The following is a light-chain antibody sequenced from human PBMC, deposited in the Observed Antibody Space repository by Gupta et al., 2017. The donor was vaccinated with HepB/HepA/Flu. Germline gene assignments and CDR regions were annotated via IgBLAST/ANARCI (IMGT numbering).Light chain of an antibody. CDR1: QSVTSK. J-gene: IGKJ5*01. V-gene: IGKV3-15*01. Sequence: EIVMTQSPATLSVSPGERATLSCRASQSVTSKLAWYQQKPGQAPRLLIYGASARATGIPARFSGSGSGTEFTLTISSLQSEDFAVYHCQQDNEWPLTFGQGTQVEIK. CDR2: GAS. CDR3: QQDNEWPLT.